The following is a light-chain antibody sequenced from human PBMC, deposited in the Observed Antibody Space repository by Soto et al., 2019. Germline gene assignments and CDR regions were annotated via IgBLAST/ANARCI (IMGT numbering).Light chain of an antibody. Sequence: QSALTQPASVSGSPGQSITISCTGTISDIGLYKFDSWYQHHPGKAPKLIIFDVSSRASGISNRFSGSKSGNTASLTISGLQAEDEADYYCTSYTTGKSVVVFGGGTKLTVL. CDR3: TSYTTGKSVVV. CDR2: DVS. CDR1: ISDIGLYKF. J-gene: IGLJ2*01. V-gene: IGLV2-14*03.